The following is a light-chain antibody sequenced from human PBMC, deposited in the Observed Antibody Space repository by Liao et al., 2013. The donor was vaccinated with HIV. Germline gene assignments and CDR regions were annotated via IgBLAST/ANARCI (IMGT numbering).Light chain of an antibody. CDR2: NDD. V-gene: IGLV3-21*01. CDR1: NIGRTT. CDR3: QVWDSSSAL. J-gene: IGLJ2*01. Sequence: SYELTQPPSVSVAPGKTASFTCGGDNIGRTTVHWYQQKPGQAPVLVIYNDDERPSGIPERFSGSNSGNTATLAISRVGAGDEADYYCQVWDSSSALFGGGTKLTVL.